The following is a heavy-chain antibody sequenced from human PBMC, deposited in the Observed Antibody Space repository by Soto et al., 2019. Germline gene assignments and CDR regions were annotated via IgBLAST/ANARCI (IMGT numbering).Heavy chain of an antibody. Sequence: SETLSLTCAVYGGSFSGYYWSWIRQPPGKGLEWIGEINHSGSTNYNPSLKSRVTISVDTSKNQFSLKLSSVTAADTAVYYCARVVLTGHFDYWGQGTLVTVSS. CDR3: ARVVLTGHFDY. D-gene: IGHD3-9*01. CDR1: GGSFSGYY. CDR2: INHSGST. V-gene: IGHV4-34*01. J-gene: IGHJ4*02.